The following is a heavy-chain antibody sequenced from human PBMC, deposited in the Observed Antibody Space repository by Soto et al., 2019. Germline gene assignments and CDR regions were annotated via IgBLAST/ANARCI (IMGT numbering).Heavy chain of an antibody. CDR3: ASSAIGYCSGGSCPDHAFDI. CDR2: INPSGGST. Sequence: GASVKVSCKASGYTFTSYYMHWVRQAPGQGLEWMGIINPSGGSTSYAQKFQGRVTMTRDTSTSTVYMELSSLRSEDTAVYYCASSAIGYCSGGSCPDHAFDIWGQGTMVTVS. D-gene: IGHD2-15*01. V-gene: IGHV1-46*03. J-gene: IGHJ3*02. CDR1: GYTFTSYY.